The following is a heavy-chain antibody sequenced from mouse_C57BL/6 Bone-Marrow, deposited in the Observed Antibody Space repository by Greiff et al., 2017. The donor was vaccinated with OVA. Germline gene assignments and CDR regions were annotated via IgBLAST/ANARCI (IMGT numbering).Heavy chain of an antibody. Sequence: QVQLQQPGAELVRPGTSVKLSCKASGYTFTSYWMHWVKQRPAQGLEWIGVIDPSDSYTNYNQKFKGKATLTVDTSSSTAYMQLSSLTSEDSAVYYCARGSSPMDYWGQGTSVTVSS. J-gene: IGHJ4*01. CDR2: IDPSDSYT. V-gene: IGHV1-59*01. CDR3: ARGSSPMDY. D-gene: IGHD1-1*01. CDR1: GYTFTSYW.